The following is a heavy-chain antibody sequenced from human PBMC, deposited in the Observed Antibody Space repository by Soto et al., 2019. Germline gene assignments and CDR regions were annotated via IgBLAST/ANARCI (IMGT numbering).Heavy chain of an antibody. CDR3: AKEGALGLYYFDY. CDR2: ISAGGSST. J-gene: IGHJ4*02. D-gene: IGHD3-10*01. Sequence: GGALRLSCAASGFTFSSYVMSWVRPAPGKGLEWVSTISAGGSSTYYADSVKGRFTISRDNSKNTLYLQMNSLRPEDTAVYYCAKEGALGLYYFDYWGQGTLVTVSS. CDR1: GFTFSSYV. V-gene: IGHV3-23*01.